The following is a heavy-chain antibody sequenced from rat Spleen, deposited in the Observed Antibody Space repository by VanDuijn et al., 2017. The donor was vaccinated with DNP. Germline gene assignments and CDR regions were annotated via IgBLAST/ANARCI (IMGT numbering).Heavy chain of an antibody. CDR2: ISYDGSSI. V-gene: IGHV5-29*01. J-gene: IGHJ2*01. Sequence: EVQLVESGGGLVQPGRSLKLSCAASGFTYSNYVMAWVRQAPTKGLEWVASISYDGSSIYYRDSVKGRFTISRDNARTTLYLQMDSLRSDDTATYYCRTGSDYWGQGVMVTVSS. CDR3: RTGSDY. CDR1: GFTYSNYV. D-gene: IGHD5-1*01.